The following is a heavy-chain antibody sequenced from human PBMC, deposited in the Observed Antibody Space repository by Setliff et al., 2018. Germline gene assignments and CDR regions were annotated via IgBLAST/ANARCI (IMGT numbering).Heavy chain of an antibody. V-gene: IGHV3-23*01. Sequence: GGSLRLPCVTSGFAFTSYDMTWVRQAPGKGLEWVASINNGGVSADYTDSVKGRFTISRDNSRNTLYLQMKSLRAEDTAIYYCATSTITTYYFDYWGHGTLVTV. CDR1: GFAFTSYD. CDR2: INNGGVSA. D-gene: IGHD4-4*01. CDR3: ATSTITTYYFDY. J-gene: IGHJ4*01.